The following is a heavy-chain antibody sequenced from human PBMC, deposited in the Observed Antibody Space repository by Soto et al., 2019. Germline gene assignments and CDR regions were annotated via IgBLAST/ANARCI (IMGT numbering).Heavy chain of an antibody. Sequence: GESLKISCKGSGYSFTSYWIGWVRQMPGKGLKWMGIIYPGDSDTRYSPSFQGQVTISAEKSISTAYLQWSSLKASDTAMYDCARRSEYSSSSGFDPWGQGTLVTVSS. CDR1: GYSFTSYW. CDR2: IYPGDSDT. CDR3: ARRSEYSSSSGFDP. V-gene: IGHV5-51*01. J-gene: IGHJ5*02. D-gene: IGHD6-6*01.